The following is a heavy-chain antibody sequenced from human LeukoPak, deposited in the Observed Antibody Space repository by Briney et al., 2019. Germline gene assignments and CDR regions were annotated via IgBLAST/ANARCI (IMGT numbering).Heavy chain of an antibody. J-gene: IGHJ6*02. CDR2: ISYDGSNK. CDR3: AKDAVSDSSGYYPPYYYYGMDV. V-gene: IGHV3-30-3*01. D-gene: IGHD3-22*01. Sequence: GGSLRLSCAASGFTFSSYAMHWVRQAPGKGLEWVAVISYDGSNKYYADSVKGRFTISRDNSKNTLYLQMNSLRAEDTAVYYCAKDAVSDSSGYYPPYYYYGMDVWGQGTTVTVSS. CDR1: GFTFSSYA.